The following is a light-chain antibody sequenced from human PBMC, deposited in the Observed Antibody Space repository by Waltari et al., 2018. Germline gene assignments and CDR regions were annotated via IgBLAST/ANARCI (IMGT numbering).Light chain of an antibody. CDR3: QQYYSTLSWT. J-gene: IGKJ1*01. CDR1: QSVLYSSNKKNY. V-gene: IGKV4-1*01. CDR2: WAS. Sequence: DIVMTQSTDSLAVSLGERSTINCKSSQSVLYSSNKKNYLAWYQQKPGQSPKLLIYWASTRESGVPDRFSGSGSETDFTLTISNLQAEDVAVYYCQQYYSTLSWTFGQGTKVEIK.